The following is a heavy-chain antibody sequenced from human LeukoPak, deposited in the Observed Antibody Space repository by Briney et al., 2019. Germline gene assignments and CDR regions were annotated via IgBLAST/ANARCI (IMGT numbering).Heavy chain of an antibody. J-gene: IGHJ4*02. CDR1: GGSFSGYY. Sequence: SETLSLTCAVYGGSFSGYYWSWIRQTPGKGLEWIGEINHSGSTNYNPSLKSRVTISVDTSKNQFSLKLSSVTAADTAVYYCASAATPLRNRTYYFDYWGQGTLVTVSS. D-gene: IGHD2/OR15-2a*01. CDR3: ASAATPLRNRTYYFDY. V-gene: IGHV4-34*01. CDR2: INHSGST.